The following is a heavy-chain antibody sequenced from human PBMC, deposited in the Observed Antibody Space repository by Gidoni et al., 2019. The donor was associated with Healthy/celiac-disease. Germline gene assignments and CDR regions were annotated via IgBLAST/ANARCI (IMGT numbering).Heavy chain of an antibody. J-gene: IGHJ4*02. D-gene: IGHD1-26*01. V-gene: IGHV4-4*07. CDR2: IYTSGST. CDR1: GGPIRSYY. Sequence: QVQLQESGPGLGKPSETLSLTCAVPGGPIRSYYWSWIRQPAGKGLEWIGRIYTSGSTNYHPSLKSRVTMSVDTSKNQFSLKLSSGTAADAAVYYCARGSSVVGATSFDYWGQGTLVTVSS. CDR3: ARGSSVVGATSFDY.